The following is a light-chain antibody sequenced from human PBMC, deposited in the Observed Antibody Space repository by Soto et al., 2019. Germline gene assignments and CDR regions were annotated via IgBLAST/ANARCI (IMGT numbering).Light chain of an antibody. CDR2: DAS. CDR3: QQRSDWPSLT. CDR1: QSMSTY. V-gene: IGKV3-11*01. Sequence: IVLTQSPATLSLSPGERATLSCRASQSMSTYLAWYQHKPGQAPRLLIYDASNRATGIPTRFSGSGSGTDFPLTISSLEPEDFAVYYCQQRSDWPSLTFGGGTKVEIK. J-gene: IGKJ4*01.